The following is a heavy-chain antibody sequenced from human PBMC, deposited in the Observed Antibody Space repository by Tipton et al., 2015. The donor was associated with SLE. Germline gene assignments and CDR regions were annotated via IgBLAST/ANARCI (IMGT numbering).Heavy chain of an antibody. CDR3: ARGLAGDRTPFDI. CDR1: GFTFSSYG. D-gene: IGHD7-27*01. Sequence: SLRLSCAASGFTFSSYGMHWVRQAPGKGLEWVAFIRYDGSNKYYADSVKGRFTISRDNSKNTLYLQMSSLRAEDTAVYYCARGLAGDRTPFDIWGQGTMVTVSS. V-gene: IGHV3-30*02. CDR2: IRYDGSNK. J-gene: IGHJ3*02.